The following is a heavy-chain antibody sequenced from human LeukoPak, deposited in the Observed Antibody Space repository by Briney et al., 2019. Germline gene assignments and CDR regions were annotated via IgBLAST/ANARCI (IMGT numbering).Heavy chain of an antibody. CDR2: INPKNGDT. CDR1: GYTFTAYY. J-gene: IGHJ5*02. Sequence: GASVKVSCKASGYTFTAYYIHWVRQAPAQGLEWMGRINPKNGDTNYAQKFHDRDNMTRATSMSAAYMEISRLTYDDTAVYYCGRAIQSFDPWGQGTLVTVSS. V-gene: IGHV1-2*06. CDR3: GRAIQSFDP.